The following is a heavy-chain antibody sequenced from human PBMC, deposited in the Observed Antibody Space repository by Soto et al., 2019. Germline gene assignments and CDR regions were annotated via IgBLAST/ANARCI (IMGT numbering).Heavy chain of an antibody. CDR1: GGXISSGGYY. V-gene: IGHV4-31*03. Sequence: SETLSLTCTVSGGXISSGGYYWSWIRQQQGKSKERIGYIYYSGSTYYNPSLKSRVTISVDTSKNQFSLKLSSVTAADTAVYYCARETAYYYDSSGSDNWFDPWGQGTLVTVSS. CDR2: IYYSGST. D-gene: IGHD3-22*01. CDR3: ARETAYYYDSSGSDNWFDP. J-gene: IGHJ5*02.